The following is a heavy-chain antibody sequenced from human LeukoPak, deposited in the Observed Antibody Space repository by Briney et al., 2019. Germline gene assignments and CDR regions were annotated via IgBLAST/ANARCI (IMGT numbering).Heavy chain of an antibody. CDR1: GFIFSEYA. Sequence: GGSLRLSCAASGFIFSEYAMNWVRQAPGKGLEWVSVVGGDDATYYKDSVKGRFTISRDNAKNSLYLQMNSLRDEDTAVYYCARVGPLWFGELFTPLPYYYYYGMDVWGQGTTVTVSS. D-gene: IGHD3-10*01. CDR3: ARVGPLWFGELFTPLPYYYYYGMDV. CDR2: VGGDDAT. J-gene: IGHJ6*02. V-gene: IGHV3-69-1*01.